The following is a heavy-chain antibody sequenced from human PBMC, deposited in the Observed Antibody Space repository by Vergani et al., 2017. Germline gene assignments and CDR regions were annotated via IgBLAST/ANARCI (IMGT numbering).Heavy chain of an antibody. CDR3: ARGDYWILTGCRY. D-gene: IGHD3-9*01. V-gene: IGHV1-46*03. Sequence: VQVVPSGAEVKKSGALVKVSCKTSGYTFSNYYMHLVRPAPGQGLEWMGIINPSGGHTNYAQKFQGRVTMTRDTSTSTVYLELISLRSEDTAIYYCARGDYWILTGCRYWGEGTLVTVSA. J-gene: IGHJ4*02. CDR1: GYTFSNYY. CDR2: INPSGGHT.